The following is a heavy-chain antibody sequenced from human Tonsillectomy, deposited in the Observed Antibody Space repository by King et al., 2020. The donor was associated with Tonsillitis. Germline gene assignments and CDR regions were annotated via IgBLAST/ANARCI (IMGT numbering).Heavy chain of an antibody. CDR3: ASYYDSSGSSGFDY. CDR1: GFTFSTYW. CDR2: MKHDGSEI. J-gene: IGHJ4*02. D-gene: IGHD3-22*01. Sequence: VQLVESGGGLVQPGGSLRLSCAASGFTFSTYWMSWVRQAPGKGLEWVANMKHDGSEIYYVDSVKGRFTISRDNAKNSLYLQMNSLRAEDTAVYYCASYYDSSGSSGFDYWGQGTLVTVSS. V-gene: IGHV3-7*01.